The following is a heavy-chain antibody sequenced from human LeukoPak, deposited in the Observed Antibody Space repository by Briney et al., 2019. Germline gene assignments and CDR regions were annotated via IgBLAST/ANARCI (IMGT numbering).Heavy chain of an antibody. CDR3: ARDPPVTVVGVVITDYYGMDV. J-gene: IGHJ6*02. D-gene: IGHD3-3*01. Sequence: PGGSLRLSCAASGFTFSNYWMSWVRQAPGKGREWVANIKQDGSEKFYVDSVKGRFTISRDNAKNSLYLQMNSLRAEDTAVYYCARDPPVTVVGVVITDYYGMDVWGQGTTVTVSS. V-gene: IGHV3-7*01. CDR2: IKQDGSEK. CDR1: GFTFSNYW.